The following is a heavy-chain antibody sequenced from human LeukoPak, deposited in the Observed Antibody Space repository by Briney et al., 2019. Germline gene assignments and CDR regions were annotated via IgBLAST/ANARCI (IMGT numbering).Heavy chain of an antibody. Sequence: GESLKISCKGSGYSFTGYWITWVRQMPGKGLEWMGSIVPSDSYNKNSPSFQGHVTISADKSISTAYLQWSSLKASDTAMYYCARTISSWYSGIDYWGQGNLVAVSS. V-gene: IGHV5-10-1*01. CDR3: ARTISSWYSGIDY. J-gene: IGHJ4*02. CDR1: GYSFTGYW. CDR2: IVPSDSYN. D-gene: IGHD6-13*01.